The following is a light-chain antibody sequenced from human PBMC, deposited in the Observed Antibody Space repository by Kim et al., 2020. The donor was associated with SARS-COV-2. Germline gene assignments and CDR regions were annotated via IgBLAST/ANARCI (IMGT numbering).Light chain of an antibody. CDR3: SSWDVSLNGVA. Sequence: GQGATITCSRSSSNIGRSSFNWYQHCPGSAPQLLIYNNDQRPSGVPDRFSGSGSGTSASLAISGLQSEDEADYFCSSWDVSLNGVAFGGGTQLTVL. CDR2: NND. CDR1: SSNIGRSS. J-gene: IGLJ3*02. V-gene: IGLV1-44*01.